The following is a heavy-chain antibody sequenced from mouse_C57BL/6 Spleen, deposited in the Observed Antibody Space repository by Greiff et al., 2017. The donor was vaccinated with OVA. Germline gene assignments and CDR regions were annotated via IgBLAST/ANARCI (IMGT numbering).Heavy chain of an antibody. Sequence: QVQLQQPGAELVKPGASVKMSCKASGYTFTSYWITWVKQRPGQGLEWIGDIYPGSGSTNYNEKFKSKATLTVDTSSSTAYMQLSSLTSEDSAVYYCAREEGNYYGSSYDAYWGQGTLVTVSA. CDR1: GYTFTSYW. J-gene: IGHJ3*01. V-gene: IGHV1-55*01. D-gene: IGHD1-1*01. CDR3: AREEGNYYGSSYDAY. CDR2: IYPGSGST.